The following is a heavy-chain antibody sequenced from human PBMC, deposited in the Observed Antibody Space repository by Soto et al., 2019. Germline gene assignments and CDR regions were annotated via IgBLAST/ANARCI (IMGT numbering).Heavy chain of an antibody. Sequence: QVQLVESGGGVVQPGRSLRLSCAASGFTFSSYGMHWVRQAPGKGLEWVAVIWYDGSNKYYADSVKGRFTISRDNSKNTLYLQMNILRAEDTAVYYCARDGQQLVLDAFDIWGQGTMVTVSS. CDR1: GFTFSSYG. CDR2: IWYDGSNK. D-gene: IGHD6-13*01. CDR3: ARDGQQLVLDAFDI. J-gene: IGHJ3*02. V-gene: IGHV3-33*01.